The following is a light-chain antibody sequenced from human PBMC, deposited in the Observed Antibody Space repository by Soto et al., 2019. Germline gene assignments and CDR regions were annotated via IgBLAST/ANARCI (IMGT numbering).Light chain of an antibody. CDR2: EVS. Sequence: QSVLTQPASVSGSPGQSITISCTGSSSDVGGYNYVSWYQQHPGKAPKLISYEVSNRPSGVSNRFSGSKSGNTASLTISGLQAEDEADYYCSSYTTNSTPYVFGTGTKVTVL. CDR3: SSYTTNSTPYV. V-gene: IGLV2-14*01. J-gene: IGLJ1*01. CDR1: SSDVGGYNY.